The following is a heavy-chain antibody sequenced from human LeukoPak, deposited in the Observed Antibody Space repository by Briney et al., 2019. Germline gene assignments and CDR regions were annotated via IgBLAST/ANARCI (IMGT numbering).Heavy chain of an antibody. CDR3: ANHDSSAWYGY. CDR1: GFTFSSYA. V-gene: IGHV3-23*01. D-gene: IGHD6-19*01. CDR2: ISGSGGST. J-gene: IGHJ4*02. Sequence: GGSLRLSCAASGFTFSSYAMSWLRQAPGKGLEWVSAISGSGGSTYYADSVKGRFTISRDNSKNTLYLQMNSLRAEDTAVYYCANHDSSAWYGYWGQGTLVTVSS.